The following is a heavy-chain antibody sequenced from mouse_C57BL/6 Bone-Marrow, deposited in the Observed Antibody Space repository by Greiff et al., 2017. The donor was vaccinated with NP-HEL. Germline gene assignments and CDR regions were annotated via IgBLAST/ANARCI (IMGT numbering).Heavy chain of an antibody. CDR2: ISSGGSYT. CDR1: GFTFSSYG. CDR3: ATHPLAPSYFDY. D-gene: IGHD6-1*01. J-gene: IGHJ2*01. Sequence: EVQVVESGGDLVKPGGSLKLSCAASGFTFSSYGMSWVRQTPDKRLEWVATISSGGSYTYYPDSVKGRFTISRDNAKNTLYLQMSSLKSEDTAMYYCATHPLAPSYFDYWGQGTTLTVSS. V-gene: IGHV5-6*01.